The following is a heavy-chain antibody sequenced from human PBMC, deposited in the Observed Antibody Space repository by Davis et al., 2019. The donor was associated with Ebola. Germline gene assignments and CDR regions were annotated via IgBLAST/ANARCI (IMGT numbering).Heavy chain of an antibody. CDR2: INPSGGST. J-gene: IGHJ4*02. D-gene: IGHD4-17*01. CDR3: ARSTYTVTPDY. V-gene: IGHV1-46*01. Sequence: ASVKVSCKASGYTFTSYYMHWVRQAPGQGLEWMGIINPSGGSTSYAQKFQGRVTMTRDTSTSTVYMELSRLRSEDTAVYYCARSTYTVTPDYWGQGTLVTVSS. CDR1: GYTFTSYY.